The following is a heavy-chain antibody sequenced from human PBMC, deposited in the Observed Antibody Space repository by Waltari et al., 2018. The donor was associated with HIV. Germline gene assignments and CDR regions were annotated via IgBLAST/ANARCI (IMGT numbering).Heavy chain of an antibody. CDR1: GFSVSNHW. CDR2: LNSDGSSR. CDR3: ARASHYIEFSTFDGDYYFDV. V-gene: IGHV3-74*01. D-gene: IGHD2-15*01. Sequence: GGSLRLSCTASGFSVSNHWMDWVRQGPGKGLVWVARLNSDGSSRNYADAVKGRFVISRDNARNTVYLQLNSLRVEDTAMYFCARASHYIEFSTFDGDYYFDVWGRGTRVAVSS. J-gene: IGHJ4*02.